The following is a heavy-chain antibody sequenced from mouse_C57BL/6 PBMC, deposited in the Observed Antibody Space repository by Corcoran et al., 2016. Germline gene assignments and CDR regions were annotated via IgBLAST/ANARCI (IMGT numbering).Heavy chain of an antibody. J-gene: IGHJ3*01. D-gene: IGHD2-3*01. CDR1: GYTFTTYG. CDR3: ARVYDGYYVPFAY. CDR2: INTYSGVP. V-gene: IGHV9-3*01. Sequence: QIQLVQSGPELKKTGETVKISCKASGYTFTTYGMSWVKQAPGKGLKWMGWINTYSGVPTYADDFKGRFAFSLETSASTAYLQINNLQNEDTATYFCARVYDGYYVPFAYCGQGTLVTVSA.